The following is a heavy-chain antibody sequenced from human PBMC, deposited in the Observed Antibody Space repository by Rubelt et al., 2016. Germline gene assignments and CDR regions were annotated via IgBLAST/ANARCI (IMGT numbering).Heavy chain of an antibody. CDR3: ARDRNYYDSSGFSNFDY. V-gene: IGHV3-23*01. J-gene: IGHJ4*02. Sequence: GLEWLSAISDSGDSTYYADSVKGRFTISRDNSKNTLYLQMKSLRAEDTAVYYCARDRNYYDSSGFSNFDYWGQGTLVTVSS. CDR2: ISDSGDST. D-gene: IGHD3-22*01.